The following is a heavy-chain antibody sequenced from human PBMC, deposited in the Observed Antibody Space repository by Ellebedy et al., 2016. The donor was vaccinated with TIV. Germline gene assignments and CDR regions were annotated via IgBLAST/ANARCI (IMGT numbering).Heavy chain of an antibody. CDR2: ISGVSSTI. CDR1: GFIFSNYN. D-gene: IGHD2-8*01. J-gene: IGHJ5*02. V-gene: IGHV3-48*02. Sequence: PGGSLRFSCAASGFIFSNYNMNWVRQAPGKGLEWVAYISGVSSTIIYADSVKGRFTVSRDNAKNSLYLQMNSLRDEDTAVYYCARLNGDWFDPWGQGTLVTVSS. CDR3: ARLNGDWFDP.